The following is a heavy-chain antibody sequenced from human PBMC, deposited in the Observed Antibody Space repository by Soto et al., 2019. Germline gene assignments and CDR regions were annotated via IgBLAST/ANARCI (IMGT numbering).Heavy chain of an antibody. CDR1: GFTFSSYG. V-gene: IGHV3-33*01. Sequence: QVQLVESGGGVVQPGRSLRLSCAASGFTFSSYGMHWVRQAPGKGLEWVAAIWYDGSNKYYADSVKGRFTISRDNSKNTLYLQMNSLRAEDTAVYYCARDPLRFLEWLFQLPMDVWGQGTTVTVSS. J-gene: IGHJ6*02. D-gene: IGHD3-3*01. CDR2: IWYDGSNK. CDR3: ARDPLRFLEWLFQLPMDV.